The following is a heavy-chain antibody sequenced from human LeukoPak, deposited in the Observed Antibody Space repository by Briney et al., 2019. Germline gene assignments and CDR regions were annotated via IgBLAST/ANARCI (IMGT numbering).Heavy chain of an antibody. J-gene: IGHJ3*02. D-gene: IGHD6-6*01. CDR3: ARDSSSSAFDI. Sequence: SETLSLTCTVSGGSIRSSSYNWGWTRQPPGKGLEWIGSIHYTGTTYYNPSLKSRVTISDDTSKNQFSLKLSSVTAADTAVYYCARDSSSSAFDIWGQGTMVTVSS. V-gene: IGHV4-39*07. CDR1: GGSIRSSSYN. CDR2: IHYTGTT.